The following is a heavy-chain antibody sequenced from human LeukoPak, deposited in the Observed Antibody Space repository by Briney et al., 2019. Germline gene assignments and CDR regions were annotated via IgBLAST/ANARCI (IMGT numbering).Heavy chain of an antibody. Sequence: ASVKVSCKASGYTFTSYGISSVRQSPGLRREWMGWITPFNGNTNYAQKLQGRVTMNTDKSTSTAYMELRSMRSDDTAVYYCARGAPNRLLWFGELSYYMDVWGKGTTVTISS. CDR3: ARGAPNRLLWFGELSYYMDV. CDR1: GYTFTSYG. D-gene: IGHD3-10*01. CDR2: ITPFNGNT. V-gene: IGHV1-18*01. J-gene: IGHJ6*03.